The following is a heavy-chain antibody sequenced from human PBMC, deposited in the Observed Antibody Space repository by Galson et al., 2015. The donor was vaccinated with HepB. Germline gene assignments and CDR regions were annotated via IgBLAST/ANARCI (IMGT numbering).Heavy chain of an antibody. CDR3: AKYCSSTSCHNLGDAFDI. D-gene: IGHD2-2*01. V-gene: IGHV3-23*01. CDR2: ISDSGGGT. Sequence: SLRLSCAASGDTFRNYALIWVRQAPGKGLEWVSTISDSGGGTYYADSVKGRFTIFRDNSKNTLHLQMNSLRAEDTAVYYCAKYCSSTSCHNLGDAFDIWSQGTKVTVSS. CDR1: GDTFRNYA. J-gene: IGHJ3*02.